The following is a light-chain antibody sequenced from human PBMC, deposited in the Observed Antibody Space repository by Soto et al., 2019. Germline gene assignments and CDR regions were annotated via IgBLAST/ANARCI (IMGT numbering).Light chain of an antibody. CDR3: QQYNNWPPIT. CDR1: QSVSSSY. Sequence: EIVLTQSPVTLSLSPGERATLSYRASQSVSSSYLVWHQQKPGQAPRLLIYAASTRATGIPARFSGSGSGTEFTLTIRSLQSEDFAVYYCQQYNNWPPITFGQGTRREIK. V-gene: IGKV3-15*01. CDR2: AAS. J-gene: IGKJ5*01.